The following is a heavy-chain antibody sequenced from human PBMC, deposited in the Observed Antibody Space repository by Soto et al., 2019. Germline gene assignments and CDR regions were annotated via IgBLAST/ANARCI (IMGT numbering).Heavy chain of an antibody. Sequence: EVQLPESGGGLIQPGGSLRLSCGASGFTFSNYGMTWVRQAPGKGLEWVSTISGSGDRAFYADPVKGRFTISRDNSKNTLYLQMNSLSAEDTAMYYCAKEMIASTLADFFDYWGQGILVTVSS. CDR1: GFTFSNYG. D-gene: IGHD2-21*01. J-gene: IGHJ4*02. V-gene: IGHV3-23*01. CDR2: ISGSGDRA. CDR3: AKEMIASTLADFFDY.